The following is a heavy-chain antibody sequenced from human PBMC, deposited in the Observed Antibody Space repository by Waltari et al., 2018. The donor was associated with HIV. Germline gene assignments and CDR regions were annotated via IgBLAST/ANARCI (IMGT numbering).Heavy chain of an antibody. V-gene: IGHV4-34*01. D-gene: IGHD2-15*01. CDR2: INHSGST. Sequence: QVQLQQWGAGLLKPSETLSLTCAVYGGSFSGYSWSWIRQPPGKGLEWIGEINHSGSTNYNPSLKSRVTISVDTSKNQFSLKLSSVTAADTAVYYCARGRVAAMSYYGMDVWGQGTTVTVSS. J-gene: IGHJ6*02. CDR3: ARGRVAAMSYYGMDV. CDR1: GGSFSGYS.